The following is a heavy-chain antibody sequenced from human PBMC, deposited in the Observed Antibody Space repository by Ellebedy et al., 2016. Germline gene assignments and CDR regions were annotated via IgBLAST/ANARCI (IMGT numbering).Heavy chain of an antibody. J-gene: IGHJ4*02. D-gene: IGHD3-10*01. V-gene: IGHV3-66*01. CDR1: GFTVSSNH. Sequence: GESLKISXAASGFTVSSNHMIWVRQAPGKGLEWVSVIYSGGSTYYADSVKGRFTISRDNSKNTLYLQMNSLRADDTAVYYCVRDVFHGSGSPYFDQWGQGTLVTVSS. CDR2: IYSGGST. CDR3: VRDVFHGSGSPYFDQ.